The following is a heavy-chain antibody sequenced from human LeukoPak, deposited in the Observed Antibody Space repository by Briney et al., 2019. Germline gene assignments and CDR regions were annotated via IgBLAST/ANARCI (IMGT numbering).Heavy chain of an antibody. D-gene: IGHD6-13*01. CDR3: ARDRYSSSWYPSRFYYYYGMDV. J-gene: IGHJ6*02. Sequence: EASVKVSCTASGGTFSSYDISWVRQAPGKGLEWMGGINHILGIANYAQKFQGRVTITADKSTSTAYMELSSLRSEDTAVYYCARDRYSSSWYPSRFYYYYGMDVWGQGTTVTVSS. CDR1: GGTFSSYD. CDR2: INHILGIA. V-gene: IGHV1-69*10.